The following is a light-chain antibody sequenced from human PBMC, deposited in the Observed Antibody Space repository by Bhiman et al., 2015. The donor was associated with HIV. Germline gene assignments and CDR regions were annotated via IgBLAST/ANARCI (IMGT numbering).Light chain of an antibody. V-gene: IGLV2-14*02. J-gene: IGLJ1*01. CDR1: SSDIGTYNI. CDR2: DVS. CDR3: SSYTSSNTYV. Sequence: QSALTQSASVSGSPGQSITISCTGTSSDIGTYNIVSWYQQHPGKAPKLMIYDVSNRPSGISNRFSASKSGNTASLTISGLQAEDEADYYCSSYTSSNTYVFGTGTKVTVL.